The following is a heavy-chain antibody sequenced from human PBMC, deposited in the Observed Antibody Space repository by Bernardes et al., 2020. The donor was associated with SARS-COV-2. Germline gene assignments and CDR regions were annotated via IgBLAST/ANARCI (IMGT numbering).Heavy chain of an antibody. V-gene: IGHV3-7*01. D-gene: IGHD2-2*01. J-gene: IGHJ6*02. CDR2: IKKDGSEK. Sequence: GGSLRLSRGASGFIFSNYWMSWVRQAPGKGLEWVANIKKDGSEKYYVDSVKGRFTISRDNAKNSLYLQMNSLRAEDTAIYYCARDVVVPSATKYYYYGMDVWGQGTTVTVSS. CDR3: ARDVVVPSATKYYYYGMDV. CDR1: GFIFSNYW.